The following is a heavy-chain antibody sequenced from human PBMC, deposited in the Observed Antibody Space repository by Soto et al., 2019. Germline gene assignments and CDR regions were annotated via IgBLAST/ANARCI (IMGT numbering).Heavy chain of an antibody. Sequence: GESLKISCXASGYSFISSWIGWVRQRPGKGLEWMGIIYPGDSDTRYSPSFQGQVTISADKSTSTAYLQMNSLRAEDTAVYYCARVLIVATIPGSSEAFDIWGQGTMVTVSS. V-gene: IGHV5-51*01. CDR3: ARVLIVATIPGSSEAFDI. CDR2: IYPGDSDT. J-gene: IGHJ3*02. CDR1: GYSFISSW. D-gene: IGHD5-12*01.